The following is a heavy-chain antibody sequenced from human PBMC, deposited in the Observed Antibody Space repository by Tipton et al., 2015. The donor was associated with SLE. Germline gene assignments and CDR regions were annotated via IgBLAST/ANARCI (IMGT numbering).Heavy chain of an antibody. V-gene: IGHV4-34*01. CDR3: ARYPSMREAFDI. CDR1: GGSFSGYY. CDR2: INHSGST. J-gene: IGHJ3*02. Sequence: TLSLTCAVYGGSFSGYYWSWIRQPPGKGLEWIGEINHSGSTNYNPSLKSRVTISVDTSKNQFSLKLISVTAADTAVYYCARYPSMREAFDIWCQGTMVTVSS. D-gene: IGHD2/OR15-2a*01.